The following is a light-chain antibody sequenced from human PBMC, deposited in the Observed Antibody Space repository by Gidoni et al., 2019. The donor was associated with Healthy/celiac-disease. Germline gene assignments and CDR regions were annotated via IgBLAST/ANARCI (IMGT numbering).Light chain of an antibody. CDR1: SLRSYY. CDR2: GKN. V-gene: IGLV3-19*01. J-gene: IGLJ1*01. Sequence: SSELTQDPAVSVAFGQTVRITCQGDSLRSYYASWYQQKPGQAPVLVIYGKNNRPSGIPDRFSGSSSGNTASLTITGAQAEDEADYYCNSRDSSGNHYVFGTGTKVTGL. CDR3: NSRDSSGNHYV.